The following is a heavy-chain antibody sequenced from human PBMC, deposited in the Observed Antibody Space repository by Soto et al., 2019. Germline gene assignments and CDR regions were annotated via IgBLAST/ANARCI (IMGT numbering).Heavy chain of an antibody. CDR3: ARAVDYDFWSGYSNWFDP. CDR2: IYYSGST. V-gene: IGHV4-39*01. D-gene: IGHD3-3*01. J-gene: IGHJ5*02. CDR1: GGSISSSSYY. Sequence: PSETLSLTCTVSGGSISSSSYYWGWIRQPPGKGLEWIGSIYYSGSTYYNPSLKSRVTISVDTSKNQFSLKLSSVTAADTAVYYCARAVDYDFWSGYSNWFDPWGQGTLVTVSS.